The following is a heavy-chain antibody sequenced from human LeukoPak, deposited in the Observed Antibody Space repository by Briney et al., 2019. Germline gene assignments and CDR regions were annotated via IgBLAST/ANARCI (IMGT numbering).Heavy chain of an antibody. J-gene: IGHJ5*02. CDR3: ARGYNWFDP. Sequence: SETLSLTCAVYGGSFSGYYWSWIRQPPGKGLEWIGEINHSGSTNYNPSLKSRVTVSVDTSKNQFSLKLSSVTAADTAVYYCARGYNWFDPWGQGTLVTVSS. V-gene: IGHV4-34*01. CDR1: GGSFSGYY. CDR2: INHSGST.